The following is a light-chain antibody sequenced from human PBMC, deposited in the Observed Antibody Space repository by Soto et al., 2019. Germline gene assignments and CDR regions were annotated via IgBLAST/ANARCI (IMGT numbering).Light chain of an antibody. CDR1: QSLNIW. V-gene: IGKV1-5*03. J-gene: IGKJ1*01. Sequence: DIQMTQSPSTLSASVGDRVTITCRASQSLNIWLAWYQQKPGKAPKLLIYRASSLETGVPSRFSGSGSGTEFTLTISGLQPDDFATYYRQQYDTASRTFGPGTRVEV. CDR3: QQYDTASRT. CDR2: RAS.